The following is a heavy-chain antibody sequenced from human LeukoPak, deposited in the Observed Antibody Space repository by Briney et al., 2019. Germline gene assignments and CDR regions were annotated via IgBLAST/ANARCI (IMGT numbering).Heavy chain of an antibody. CDR2: IYTSGST. CDR1: GGSISSYY. Sequence: PSETLSLTCTVSGGSISSYYWSWIRQPAGKGLEWIGRIYTSGSTNYNPSLKSRVTMSVDTSKNQFSLKLSSVTAADTAVYYCAREFVIEDPDYYYYYMDVWGKGTTVTISS. D-gene: IGHD3-22*01. J-gene: IGHJ6*03. V-gene: IGHV4-4*07. CDR3: AREFVIEDPDYYYYYMDV.